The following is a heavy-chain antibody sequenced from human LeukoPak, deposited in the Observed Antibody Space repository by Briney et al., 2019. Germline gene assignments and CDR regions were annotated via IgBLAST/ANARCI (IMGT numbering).Heavy chain of an antibody. Sequence: GGSLRLSCAASGFTFSSYAMHWVRQAPGKGLEWVSTISGGGGSTYYADSVKGRFTISRDNSKNTLYLQVNSLRAEDTAVYYCATHPEDYWGQGTLVTVSS. CDR1: GFTFSSYA. CDR3: ATHPEDY. V-gene: IGHV3-23*01. J-gene: IGHJ4*02. CDR2: ISGGGGST.